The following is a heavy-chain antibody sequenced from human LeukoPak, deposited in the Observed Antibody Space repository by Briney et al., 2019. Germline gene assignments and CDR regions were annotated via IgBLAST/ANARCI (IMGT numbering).Heavy chain of an antibody. CDR3: ARGYCSGGSCYQELDY. CDR2: INPNSGGT. CDR1: GYTFTGYY. V-gene: IGHV1-2*02. D-gene: IGHD2-15*01. J-gene: IGHJ4*02. Sequence: GASVKVSCKASGYTFTGYYMHWVRQAPGQGLEWMGWINPNSGGTNYAQKFQGRVTMTRDTSISTAYMELSRLRSDDTAVYYCARGYCSGGSCYQELDYWGQGTLVTVSS.